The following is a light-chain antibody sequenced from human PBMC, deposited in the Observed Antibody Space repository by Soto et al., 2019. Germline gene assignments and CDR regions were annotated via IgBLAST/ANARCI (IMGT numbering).Light chain of an antibody. CDR3: QQYNNWPQP. CDR1: QSVSSN. Sequence: EIVLKMSLCTVSLTPGERATLSCRASQSVSSNLAWYQQIAGQAPRLLIYGASKRATGIPARFSGSGAGTEFTLTITSLQSEDFAVYYCQQYNNWPQPFGQGAKVDI. J-gene: IGKJ1*01. V-gene: IGKV3D-15*01. CDR2: GAS.